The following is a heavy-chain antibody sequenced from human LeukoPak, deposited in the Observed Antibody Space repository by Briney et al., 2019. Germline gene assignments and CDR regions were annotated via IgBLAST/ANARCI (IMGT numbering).Heavy chain of an antibody. CDR3: ARKGVSDLYYFDS. Sequence: PSETLSLTCTVSGGSISSYYWSWIRQPPGKGLEWMGNIYYSGSTNYNSSLKSRVTISVDTSKNQISLKLRSVIAADTAVYYCARKGVSDLYYFDSWGQGTLVTVSS. D-gene: IGHD3-16*01. V-gene: IGHV4-59*08. J-gene: IGHJ4*02. CDR1: GGSISSYY. CDR2: IYYSGST.